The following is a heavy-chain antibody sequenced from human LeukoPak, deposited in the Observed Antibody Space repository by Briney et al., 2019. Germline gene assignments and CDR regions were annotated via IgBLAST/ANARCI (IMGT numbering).Heavy chain of an antibody. CDR3: ARRPAFWSGYSFDY. Sequence: SETLSLTCTVSGGSISSSSYYWGWIRQPPGKGLEWIGSIYYSGSTYYNPSLTSRVTISVDTSKKQFSLKLSSVTAADTAVYYCARRPAFWSGYSFDYWGQGTLVTVSS. D-gene: IGHD3-3*01. V-gene: IGHV4-39*01. J-gene: IGHJ4*02. CDR1: GGSISSSSYY. CDR2: IYYSGST.